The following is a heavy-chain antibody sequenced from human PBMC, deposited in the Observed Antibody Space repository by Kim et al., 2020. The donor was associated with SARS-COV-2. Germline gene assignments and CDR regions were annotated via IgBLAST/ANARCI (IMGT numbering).Heavy chain of an antibody. V-gene: IGHV3-21*01. CDR3: VREDRSGNYYGLDV. J-gene: IGHJ6*02. Sequence: ATSVTGRFTISRANAKHSLYLQMNSLRAEDTAVYFCVREDRSGNYYGLDVWGQGTTVTVSS.